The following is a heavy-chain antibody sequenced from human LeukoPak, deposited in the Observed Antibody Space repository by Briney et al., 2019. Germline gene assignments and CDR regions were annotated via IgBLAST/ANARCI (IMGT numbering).Heavy chain of an antibody. Sequence: SETLSLTCSVSVGLITYDYWNWVRQPAGKAPEWIGRIHTTGSTNYNPSLKSRLTMTLDKSRKQFSLKVTSMTAADTALYYCARGGGNRHFDSWGQGILVTVSS. D-gene: IGHD2-15*01. CDR3: ARGGGNRHFDS. V-gene: IGHV4-4*07. CDR2: IHTTGST. CDR1: VGLITYDY. J-gene: IGHJ4*02.